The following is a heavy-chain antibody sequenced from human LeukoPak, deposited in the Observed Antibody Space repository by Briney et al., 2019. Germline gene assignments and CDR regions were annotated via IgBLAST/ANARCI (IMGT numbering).Heavy chain of an antibody. V-gene: IGHV4-59*12. CDR2: IYYSGST. J-gene: IGHJ4*02. CDR1: GGSISSYY. CDR3: ARDAENSGYDSGVFDY. Sequence: SETLSLTCTVSGGSISSYYWSWIRQPPGKGLEWIGYIYYSGSTYYNPSLKSRVTISVDTSKNQFSLKLSSVTAADTAVYYCARDAENSGYDSGVFDYWGQGTLVTVSS. D-gene: IGHD5-12*01.